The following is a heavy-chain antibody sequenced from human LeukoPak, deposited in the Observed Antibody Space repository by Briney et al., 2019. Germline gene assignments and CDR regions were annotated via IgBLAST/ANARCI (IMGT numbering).Heavy chain of an antibody. V-gene: IGHV3-49*03. J-gene: IGHJ4*02. CDR2: IRSKAYGGTT. CDR1: GLTFGDYA. Sequence: PGGSLRLSCTASGLTFGDYAMSWFRQAPGKGLEWVGFIRSKAYGGTTEYAASVKGRFTISRDDSKSIAYLQMNSLKTEDTAVYYCTRAARKALGSWYCQLDYWGQGTLVTVSS. CDR3: TRAARKALGSWYCQLDY. D-gene: IGHD2-15*01.